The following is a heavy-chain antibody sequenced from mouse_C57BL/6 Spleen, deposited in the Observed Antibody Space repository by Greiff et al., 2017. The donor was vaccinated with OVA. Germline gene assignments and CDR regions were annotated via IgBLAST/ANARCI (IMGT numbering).Heavy chain of an antibody. CDR1: GYTFTSYW. Sequence: QVQLQQPGAELVRPGSSVKLSCKASGYTFTSYWMHWVKQRPIRGLEWIGNIDPSDSETHYNQKFKDKATLTVDKSSSTAYMQLSSLTSEDSAVYYCARSYYYGSSYWYFDVWGTGTTVTVSS. CDR2: IDPSDSET. CDR3: ARSYYYGSSYWYFDV. V-gene: IGHV1-52*01. D-gene: IGHD1-1*01. J-gene: IGHJ1*03.